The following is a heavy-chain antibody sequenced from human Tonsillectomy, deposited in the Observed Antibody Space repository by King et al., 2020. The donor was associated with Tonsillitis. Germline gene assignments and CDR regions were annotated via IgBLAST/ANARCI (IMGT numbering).Heavy chain of an antibody. Sequence: ITLKESGPTLVKPTQTLTLTCTFSGFSLSTSGVGVGWIRQPPGKALEWLALIYWNDDKRYSPSLKSRLTITKDTSKNQVVLTMTNVDPVDTATYSCAQSSTSSWLLNWFESWGQGTLVTVSS. CDR2: IYWNDDK. J-gene: IGHJ5*01. CDR1: GFSLSTSGVG. CDR3: AQSSTSSWLLNWFES. D-gene: IGHD6-13*01. V-gene: IGHV2-5*01.